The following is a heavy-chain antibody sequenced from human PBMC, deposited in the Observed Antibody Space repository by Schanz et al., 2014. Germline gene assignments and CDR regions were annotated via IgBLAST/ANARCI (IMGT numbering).Heavy chain of an antibody. J-gene: IGHJ4*02. CDR1: GDTFRSYT. V-gene: IGHV1-69*02. Sequence: QVQLVQSGAEVKKPGSSVKVSCKASGDTFRSYTINWGRHAPGQGLEWMGRIIPITGITNYAQKVQGRVTFTADKSTSTAFLEVNSLRSEDTAVYYCARTGYDPSLTHWGQGTLVTVSS. D-gene: IGHD5-12*01. CDR3: ARTGYDPSLTH. CDR2: IIPITGIT.